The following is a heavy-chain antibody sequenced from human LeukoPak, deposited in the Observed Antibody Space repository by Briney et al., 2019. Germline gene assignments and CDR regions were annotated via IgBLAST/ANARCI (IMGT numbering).Heavy chain of an antibody. D-gene: IGHD3-22*01. J-gene: IGHJ6*02. CDR3: ATTDDSSGYYSYGMDV. V-gene: IGHV1-2*02. CDR2: INPNSAGT. Sequence: ASVKVSCKASGYTFTGYYMHWVRQAPGQGLEWMGWINPNSAGTNYAQKFQGRVTMTRDTSISTAYMELSRLRSDDTAVYYCATTDDSSGYYSYGMDVWGQGTTVTVSS. CDR1: GYTFTGYY.